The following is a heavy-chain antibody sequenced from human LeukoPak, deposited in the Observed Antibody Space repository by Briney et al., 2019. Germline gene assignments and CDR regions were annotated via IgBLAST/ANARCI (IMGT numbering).Heavy chain of an antibody. CDR2: IYYSGST. J-gene: IGHJ4*02. V-gene: IGHV4-61*01. CDR3: ARGGCSGGGCHFDY. D-gene: IGHD2-15*01. CDR1: GGSVSSGSYY. Sequence: SETLSLTCTVSGGSVSSGSYYWSWIRQPPGKGLEWIGYIYYSGSTYYNPSLKSRVTISVDTSKNQFSLKLSSVIAADTAVYYCARGGCSGGGCHFDYWGQGTLVTVSS.